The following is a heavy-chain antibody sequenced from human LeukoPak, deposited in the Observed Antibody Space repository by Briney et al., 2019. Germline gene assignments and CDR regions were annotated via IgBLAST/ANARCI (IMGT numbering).Heavy chain of an antibody. J-gene: IGHJ4*02. CDR2: ISGSGGRT. D-gene: IGHD3-22*01. CDR3: AKRGVVIRVILVGFHKEAYYFDS. Sequence: GGSLRLSCAVSGITLSNYGMSWVRQAPGKGLEWVAGISGSGGRTNYADSVKGRFTISRDNPKNTLYLQMNSMRAEDTAVYFCAKRGVVIRVILVGFHKEAYYFDSWGQGALVTVSS. CDR1: GITLSNYG. V-gene: IGHV3-23*01.